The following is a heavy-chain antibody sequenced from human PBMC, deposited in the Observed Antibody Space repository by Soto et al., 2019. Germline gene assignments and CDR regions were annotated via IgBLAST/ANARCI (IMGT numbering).Heavy chain of an antibody. D-gene: IGHD6-19*01. CDR1: GGSISSGGYY. V-gene: IGHV4-31*03. Sequence: PSETLSLTCTVSGGSISSGGYYWSWIRQHPGKGLEWIGYIYYSGSTYYNPSLKSRVTISVDTSKNQFSLQLSSVTAADTAVYYCARFIAVAGTHGGPFDYWGPGTLGTVSS. J-gene: IGHJ4*02. CDR2: IYYSGST. CDR3: ARFIAVAGTHGGPFDY.